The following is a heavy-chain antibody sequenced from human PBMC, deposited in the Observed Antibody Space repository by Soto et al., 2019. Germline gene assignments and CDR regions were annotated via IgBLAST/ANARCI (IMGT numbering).Heavy chain of an antibody. CDR1: GGTFSSYA. J-gene: IGHJ5*02. Sequence: SVKVSCKASGGTFSSYAISWVRQAPGQGLEWMGGIIPIFGTANYAQKFQGRVTMTEDTSTDTAYMELSSLRSEDTAVYYCATVSGAAAAPTLYNWFDPWGQGTLVTVSS. D-gene: IGHD6-13*01. V-gene: IGHV1-69*06. CDR2: IIPIFGTA. CDR3: ATVSGAAAAPTLYNWFDP.